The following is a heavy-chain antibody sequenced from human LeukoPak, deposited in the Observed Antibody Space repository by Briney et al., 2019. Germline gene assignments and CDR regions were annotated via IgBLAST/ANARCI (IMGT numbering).Heavy chain of an antibody. CDR1: GYTFTSYA. CDR2: INAGNGNT. J-gene: IGHJ3*02. Sequence: ASVKVSCKASGYTFTSYAMHWVRQAPGQRLEWMGWINAGNGNTKYSQEFQGRVTITRDTSASTAYMELSSLRSEDMAVYYCARGGAYCGGDCWNDAFDIWGQGTMVTVSS. CDR3: ARGGAYCGGDCWNDAFDI. D-gene: IGHD2-21*02. V-gene: IGHV1-3*03.